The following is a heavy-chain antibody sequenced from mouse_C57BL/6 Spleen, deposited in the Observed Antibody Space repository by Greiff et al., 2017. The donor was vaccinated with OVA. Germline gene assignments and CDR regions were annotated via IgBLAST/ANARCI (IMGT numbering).Heavy chain of an antibody. J-gene: IGHJ1*03. Sequence: QVQLQQPGTELVKPGASVKLSCKASGYTFTSYWMHWVKQRPGQGLEWIGNINPSNGGTNYNEKFKSKATLTVDKSSSTAYMQLSSLTSEDSAVYYWAREDMGYSNYWYFDVWGTEPTVTVSS. D-gene: IGHD2-5*01. CDR1: GYTFTSYW. V-gene: IGHV1-53*01. CDR2: INPSNGGT. CDR3: AREDMGYSNYWYFDV.